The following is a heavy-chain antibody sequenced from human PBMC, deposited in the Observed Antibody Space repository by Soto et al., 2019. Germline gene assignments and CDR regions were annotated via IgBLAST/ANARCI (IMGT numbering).Heavy chain of an antibody. CDR1: GGSISSYY. D-gene: IGHD3-3*01. J-gene: IGHJ6*03. V-gene: IGHV4-59*01. Sequence: SETLSLTCTVSGGSISSYYWSWIRQPPGKGLEWIGYIYYSGSTNYNPSLKSRVTISVDTSKNQFSLKLSSVTAADTAVYYCARTYYDFWSGYPRAYYYYYMDVWGKGTTVTVSS. CDR3: ARTYYDFWSGYPRAYYYYYMDV. CDR2: IYYSGST.